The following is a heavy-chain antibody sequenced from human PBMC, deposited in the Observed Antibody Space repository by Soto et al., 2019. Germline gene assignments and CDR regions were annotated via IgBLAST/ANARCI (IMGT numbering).Heavy chain of an antibody. J-gene: IGHJ5*02. D-gene: IGHD6-6*01. CDR2: IYYSGST. CDR3: ASHRTRKQLVRGQNWFDP. CDR1: GGSISSSSYY. V-gene: IGHV4-39*01. Sequence: PSETLSLTCTVSGGSISSSSYYWGWIRQPPGKGLEWIGSIYYSGSTYYNPSLKSRVTISVDTSKNHFSLKLSSVTAADTAVYYCASHRTRKQLVRGQNWFDPWGQGTLVTVSS.